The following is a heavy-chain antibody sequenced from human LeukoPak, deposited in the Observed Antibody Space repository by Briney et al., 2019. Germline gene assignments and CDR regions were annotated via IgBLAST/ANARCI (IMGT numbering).Heavy chain of an antibody. CDR1: RFTFSSYE. V-gene: IGHV3-48*03. CDR3: ARALPSGWNGYYFDY. D-gene: IGHD6-19*01. Sequence: GGSLRLSCAASRFTFSSYEMNWVRQAPGKGLEWVSYISSSGSSIYYADSVKGRFTISRDNAKNSLYLQMNSLRAEDTAVYYCARALPSGWNGYYFDYWGQGTLVTVSS. J-gene: IGHJ4*02. CDR2: ISSSGSSI.